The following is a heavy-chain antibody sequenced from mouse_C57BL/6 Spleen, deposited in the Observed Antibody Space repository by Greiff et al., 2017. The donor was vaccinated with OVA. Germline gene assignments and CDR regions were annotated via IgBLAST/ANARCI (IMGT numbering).Heavy chain of an antibody. CDR3: GRHGITGTD. CDR1: GYTFTEYT. CDR2: FYPGSGST. J-gene: IGHJ2*01. V-gene: IGHV1-62-2*01. D-gene: IGHD4-1*01. Sequence: VQLQQSGAELVKPGASVKLSCKASGYTFTEYTIHWVKQRPGQGLEWIGGFYPGSGSTNYNEKFKDKATLTADKSSSTAYMELSSLTSEDAADYFGGRHGITGTDWGQGTTLTVSS.